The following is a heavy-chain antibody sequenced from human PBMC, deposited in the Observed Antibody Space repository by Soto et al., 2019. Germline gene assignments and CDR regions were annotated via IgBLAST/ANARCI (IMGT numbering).Heavy chain of an antibody. CDR2: IYYTGST. J-gene: IGHJ4*02. CDR1: GGSTTYYY. CDR3: AKGWGPGGIVVDY. V-gene: IGHV4-59*01. Sequence: QVQLQESGPGLVKPSETLSLTCTVSGGSTTYYYWSWFRQAPGKGLEWLGYIYYTGSTNYNPSLRGRPTMSVDSSKSQCAVNLTSVTAEDTAVYYCAKGWGPGGIVVDYWGQGALVIVSS. D-gene: IGHD3-22*01.